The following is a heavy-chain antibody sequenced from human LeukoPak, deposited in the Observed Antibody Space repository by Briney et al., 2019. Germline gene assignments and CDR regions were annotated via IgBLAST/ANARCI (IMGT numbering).Heavy chain of an antibody. CDR3: ARDQWELRGGNWFDP. CDR1: GGSFSGYY. V-gene: IGHV4-59*01. J-gene: IGHJ5*02. D-gene: IGHD1-26*01. Sequence: PSETLSLTCAVYGGSFSGYYWSWIRQPPGKGLEWIGYIYYSGSTNYNPSLKSRVTISVDTSKNQFSLKLSSVTAADTAVYYCARDQWELRGGNWFDPWGQGTLVTVSS. CDR2: IYYSGST.